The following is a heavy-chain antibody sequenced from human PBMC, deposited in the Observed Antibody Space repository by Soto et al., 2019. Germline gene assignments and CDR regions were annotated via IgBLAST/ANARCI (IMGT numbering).Heavy chain of an antibody. CDR3: ASPLAYSSSSHKSYYGMDV. V-gene: IGHV5-51*01. J-gene: IGHJ6*02. Sequence: PGESLKISCKGSGYNFAGYWIAWVRQMPGKGLELLGIIYPGDSDTRYSPSFQGQVAISADKSISTAYLQWSSLKASDTAMYYCASPLAYSSSSHKSYYGMDVWGQGTTVTVSS. D-gene: IGHD6-6*01. CDR1: GYNFAGYW. CDR2: IYPGDSDT.